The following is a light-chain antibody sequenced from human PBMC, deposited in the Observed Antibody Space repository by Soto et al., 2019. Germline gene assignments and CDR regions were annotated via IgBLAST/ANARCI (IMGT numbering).Light chain of an antibody. V-gene: IGKV1-5*01. J-gene: IGKJ1*01. CDR3: QQYNSYST. CDR2: DVS. Sequence: DIQMTQSPSTLSASVGDRVTITCRAGQSISSWLAWYQQKPGKAPKLLIYDVSSLESGVPSRFSGSGSGTEFTLTISSLQPDDFATYYCQQYNSYSTFGQGTKVEIK. CDR1: QSISSW.